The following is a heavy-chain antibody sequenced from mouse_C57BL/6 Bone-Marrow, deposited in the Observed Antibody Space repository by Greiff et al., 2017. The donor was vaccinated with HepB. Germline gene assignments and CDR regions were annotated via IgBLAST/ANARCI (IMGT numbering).Heavy chain of an antibody. V-gene: IGHV5-6*01. Sequence: EVQLKESGGDLVKPGGSLKLSCAASGFTFSSYGMSWVRQTPDKRLEWVATISSGGSYTYYPDSVKERFTISRDNAKNTLYLQMSSLKSEDTAMYYCAREIDYDYDKDYFDYWGQGTTLTVSS. CDR3: AREIDYDYDKDYFDY. J-gene: IGHJ2*01. CDR2: ISSGGSYT. D-gene: IGHD2-4*01. CDR1: GFTFSSYG.